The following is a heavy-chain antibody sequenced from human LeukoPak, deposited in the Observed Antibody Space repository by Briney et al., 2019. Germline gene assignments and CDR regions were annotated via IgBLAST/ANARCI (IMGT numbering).Heavy chain of an antibody. J-gene: IGHJ4*02. Sequence: ASVKVSCKASGYTFTSYGISWVRQAPGQGLEWMGWFSAYNGNTNYAQKLQGRVTMTTDTSTSTAYMELRSLRSDDTAVYYCARDLGIAAAGTESYWGQGTLVTVSS. V-gene: IGHV1-18*01. CDR1: GYTFTSYG. CDR3: ARDLGIAAAGTESY. D-gene: IGHD6-13*01. CDR2: FSAYNGNT.